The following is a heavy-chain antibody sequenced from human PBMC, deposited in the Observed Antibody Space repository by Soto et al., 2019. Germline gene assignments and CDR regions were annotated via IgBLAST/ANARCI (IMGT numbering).Heavy chain of an antibody. Sequence: PGWSLRLSCASSVFTFSSYEMNWVRQAPGKGLEWVSYISSSGRTIYYADSVKGRFTISRDNAKNSLYLQMNSLRAEDTAVYYCARSGYNWNDGARGYFDYWGQGTLVTVSS. J-gene: IGHJ4*02. CDR3: ARSGYNWNDGARGYFDY. V-gene: IGHV3-48*03. CDR2: ISSSGRTI. CDR1: VFTFSSYE. D-gene: IGHD1-20*01.